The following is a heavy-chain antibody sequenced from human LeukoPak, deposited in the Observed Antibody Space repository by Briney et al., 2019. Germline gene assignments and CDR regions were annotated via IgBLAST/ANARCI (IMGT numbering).Heavy chain of an antibody. CDR1: GFTFSSYA. J-gene: IGHJ4*02. CDR2: ISGSGGST. D-gene: IGHD1-7*01. CDR3: ATQGDNWNYSVPFY. V-gene: IGHV3-23*01. Sequence: GGSLRLSCAASGFTFSSYAMSWVRQAPGKGLEWVSAISGSGGSTYYADSVKGRFTISRDNSKNTLYLQMNSLRAEDTAVYYCATQGDNWNYSVPFYWGQGTLVTVSS.